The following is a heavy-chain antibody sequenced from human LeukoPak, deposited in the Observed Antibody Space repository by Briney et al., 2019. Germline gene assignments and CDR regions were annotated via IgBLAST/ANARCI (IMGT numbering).Heavy chain of an antibody. CDR3: ARGRLTRRGYPRFDP. Sequence: GASVKVSCKASGYTFTSYDINWVRQATGQELEWMGWMNPNSGNTGYAQKFQGRVTMTRNTSISTAYMELSSLRSEDTAVYYCARGRLTRRGYPRFDPWGQGTLVTVSS. V-gene: IGHV1-8*01. D-gene: IGHD5-18*01. J-gene: IGHJ5*02. CDR1: GYTFTSYD. CDR2: MNPNSGNT.